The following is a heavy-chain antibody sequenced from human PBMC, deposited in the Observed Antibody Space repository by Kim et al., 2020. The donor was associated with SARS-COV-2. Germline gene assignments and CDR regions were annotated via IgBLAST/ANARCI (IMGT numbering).Heavy chain of an antibody. CDR2: IYYSGST. D-gene: IGHD3-10*02. Sequence: SETLSLTCTVSGGSISSGDYYWSWIRQPPGKGLEWIGYIYYSGSTYYNPSLKSRVTISVDTSKNQFSLKLSSVTAADTAVYYCAREDVTDSYYFDYWGQGTLVTVSS. J-gene: IGHJ4*02. CDR3: AREDVTDSYYFDY. CDR1: GGSISSGDYY. V-gene: IGHV4-30-4*01.